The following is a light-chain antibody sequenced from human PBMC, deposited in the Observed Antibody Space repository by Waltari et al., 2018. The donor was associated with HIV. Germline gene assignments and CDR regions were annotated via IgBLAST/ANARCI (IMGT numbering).Light chain of an antibody. CDR2: SNN. CDR1: SNNVRNQG. J-gene: IGLJ3*02. CDR3: SAWDSSLRAQV. V-gene: IGLV10-54*01. Sequence: QAGLTQPPSVSKGLRPTATLTCPGNSNNVRNQGATWLQLRQPHPPKLLTYSNNDRPAGIAERLSASRSGSTASLTITGLQPEDEADYYGSAWDSSLRAQVFGGGTKLTVL.